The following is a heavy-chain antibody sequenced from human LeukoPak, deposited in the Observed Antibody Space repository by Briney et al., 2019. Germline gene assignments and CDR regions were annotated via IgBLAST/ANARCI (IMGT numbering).Heavy chain of an antibody. CDR2: IYYSGST. J-gene: IGHJ6*02. CDR3: ARALTIAPAAIPYYYYGMDV. D-gene: IGHD2-2*01. CDR1: GGSISSGGYY. Sequence: PSETLSLTCTVSGGSISSGGYYWSWIRQHPGKGLEWIGYIYYSGSTYYNPSLKSRVTISVDTSKNQFSLKLSSVTAADTAVYYCARALTIAPAAIPYYYYGMDVWGQGTTVTVSS. V-gene: IGHV4-31*03.